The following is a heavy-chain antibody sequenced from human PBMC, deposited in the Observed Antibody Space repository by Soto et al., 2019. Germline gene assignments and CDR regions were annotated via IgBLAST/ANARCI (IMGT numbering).Heavy chain of an antibody. CDR1: GYTFTGYY. CDR3: ARDLEDIVATTPWANWFDP. D-gene: IGHD5-12*01. CDR2: INPNSGGT. Sequence: GASVKVSCKASGYTFTGYYMHWVRQAPGQGLEWMGWINPNSGGTNYAQKFQGRVTMTRDTSISTAYMELSRLRSDDTAVYYCARDLEDIVATTPWANWFDPWGQGTLVTVSS. J-gene: IGHJ5*02. V-gene: IGHV1-2*02.